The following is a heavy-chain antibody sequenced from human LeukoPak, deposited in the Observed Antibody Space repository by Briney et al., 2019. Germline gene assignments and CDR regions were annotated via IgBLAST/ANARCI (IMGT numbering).Heavy chain of an antibody. CDR1: GFTFSSYG. Sequence: QAGGSLRLSCAASGFTFSSYGMHWVRQAPGKGLEWVAFIRYDGSNKYYADSVKGRFTISRDNSKNTLYLQMNSLRAEDTAVYYCAKDPLQYSSSWYVGNAFDYWGQGTLVTVSS. V-gene: IGHV3-30*02. CDR2: IRYDGSNK. D-gene: IGHD6-13*01. J-gene: IGHJ4*02. CDR3: AKDPLQYSSSWYVGNAFDY.